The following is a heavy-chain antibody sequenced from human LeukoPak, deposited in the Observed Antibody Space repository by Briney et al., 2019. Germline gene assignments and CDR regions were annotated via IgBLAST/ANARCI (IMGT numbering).Heavy chain of an antibody. V-gene: IGHV3-23*01. J-gene: IGHJ6*04. CDR2: IIGSVGST. CDR3: ATTNGSGSYVRWEYYYGMGV. Sequence: VGSLRLSCAASGFTFSSYAMSWVRQAPGKGLEWVSAIIGSVGSTYYVDTVKGRFTISRDNSKNTLYLQMNSRRAEDTAVYYCATTNGSGSYVRWEYYYGMGVWGEGTTVTVSS. D-gene: IGHD3-10*01. CDR1: GFTFSSYA.